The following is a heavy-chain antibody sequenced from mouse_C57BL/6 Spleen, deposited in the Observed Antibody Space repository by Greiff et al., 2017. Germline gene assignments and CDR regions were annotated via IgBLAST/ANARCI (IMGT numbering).Heavy chain of an antibody. CDR1: GYTFTSYW. D-gene: IGHD1-1*01. J-gene: IGHJ1*03. CDR2: IHPSVSDT. V-gene: IGHV1-74*01. CDR3: AISHYYGSSLSYWYFDV. Sequence: QVQLQQPGAELVKPGASVKVSCKASGYTFTSYWMHWVKQRPGQGLEWIGRIHPSVSDTNYNQKFKGKATLTVDKSSSTAYMQLSSLTSEDSAVYYCAISHYYGSSLSYWYFDVWGTGTTVTVSS.